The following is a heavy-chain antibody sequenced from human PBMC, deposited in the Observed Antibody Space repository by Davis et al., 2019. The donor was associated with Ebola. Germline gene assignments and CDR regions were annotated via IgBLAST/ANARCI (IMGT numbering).Heavy chain of an antibody. V-gene: IGHV3-21*01. CDR3: ARGGSSSNSKFDP. J-gene: IGHJ5*02. Sequence: GESLKISCATSGFTLSGFGMNWIRQAPGKGLEWVSSISSGSTYIKYAESVKGRFTISRDNARNSLYLQMNSLRADDTGVYYCARGGSSSNSKFDPWGQGTLVTVSS. D-gene: IGHD6-13*01. CDR2: ISSGSTYI. CDR1: GFTLSGFG.